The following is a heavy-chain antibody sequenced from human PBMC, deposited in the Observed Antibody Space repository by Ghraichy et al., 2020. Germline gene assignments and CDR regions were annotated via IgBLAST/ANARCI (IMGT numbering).Heavy chain of an antibody. CDR1: GGSISSYY. J-gene: IGHJ6*02. Sequence: SETLSLTCTVSGGSISSYYWSWIRQPAGKGLEWIGRIYTSGSTNYNPSLKSRVTMSVDTSKNQFSLKLSSVTAADTAVYYCAREAVTTFLRYYYGMDVWGQGTTVTVSS. V-gene: IGHV4-4*07. CDR2: IYTSGST. CDR3: AREAVTTFLRYYYGMDV. D-gene: IGHD3-16*01.